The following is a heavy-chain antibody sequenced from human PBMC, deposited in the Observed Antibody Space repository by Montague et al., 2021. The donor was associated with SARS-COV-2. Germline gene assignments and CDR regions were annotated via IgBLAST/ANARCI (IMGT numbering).Heavy chain of an antibody. CDR3: ARLSKTGYPPPYSYYGMDV. Sequence: SETLSLTCTVSGGSISSSSYYWGWIRQPPGKGLEWIGSIYYSGSTYYNPSLKSRVTISVDTSKNQFSLKLSSVTAADTAVYYCARLSKTGYPPPYSYYGMDVWGQGTTVTVSS. D-gene: IGHD3-9*01. V-gene: IGHV4-39*01. J-gene: IGHJ6*02. CDR1: GGSISSSSYY. CDR2: IYYSGST.